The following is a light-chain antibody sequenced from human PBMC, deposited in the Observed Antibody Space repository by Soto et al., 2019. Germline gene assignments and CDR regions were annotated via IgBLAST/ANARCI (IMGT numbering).Light chain of an antibody. CDR3: QQYGSSGT. CDR1: QSISSTY. Sequence: EIVLTQSPGTLSLSPGERATLSCRASQSISSTYLTWYHQRPGQAPRLLIYDASNRATGIPARFSGSGSGTDFTLTISSLEPEDFAVYYCQQYGSSGTFGQGTKVDIK. V-gene: IGKV3-20*01. J-gene: IGKJ1*01. CDR2: DAS.